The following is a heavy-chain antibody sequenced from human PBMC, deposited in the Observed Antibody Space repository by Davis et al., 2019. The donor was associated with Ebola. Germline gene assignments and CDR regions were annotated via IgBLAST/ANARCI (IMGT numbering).Heavy chain of an antibody. Sequence: GESLKISCAASGFTFSTYGMHWVRQAPGKGLEWVAVISYDGNHQYYSDSVKGRFTISRDNSKNTLYLQMNSLRPEDTALYYCAKGELVITRGYYDHWGQGSLVTVSS. V-gene: IGHV3-30*18. CDR3: AKGELVITRGYYDH. D-gene: IGHD2-21*01. CDR1: GFTFSTYG. CDR2: ISYDGNHQ. J-gene: IGHJ4*02.